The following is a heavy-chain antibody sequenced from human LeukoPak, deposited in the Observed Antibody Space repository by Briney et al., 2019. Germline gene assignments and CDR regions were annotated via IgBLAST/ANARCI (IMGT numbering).Heavy chain of an antibody. V-gene: IGHV4-30-4*01. CDR1: GDSISNGDYY. Sequence: SETLSLTCTVSGDSISNGDYYWSWIRQPPGKGLEWIGHIYYTGSTHYNPSLKSRLTILVDTFKNQFSLKLRSVTAADTAVYYCARGLGAPWFDPWGQGTLVTVSS. CDR3: ARGLGAPWFDP. J-gene: IGHJ5*02. D-gene: IGHD3-16*01. CDR2: IYYTGST.